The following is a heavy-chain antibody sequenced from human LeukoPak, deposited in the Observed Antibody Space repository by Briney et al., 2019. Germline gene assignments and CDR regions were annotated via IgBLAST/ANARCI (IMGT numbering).Heavy chain of an antibody. V-gene: IGHV3-9*03. CDR3: AKDQGSSWSQGYFQH. CDR2: ISWNSGSI. Sequence: GRSLRLSCAASGFTFDDYAMHWVRQAPGKGLEWVSGISWNSGSIGYADSVKGRFTISRDNAKNSLYLQMNSLRAEDMALYYCAKDQGSSWSQGYFQHWGQGTLVTVSS. D-gene: IGHD6-13*01. CDR1: GFTFDDYA. J-gene: IGHJ1*01.